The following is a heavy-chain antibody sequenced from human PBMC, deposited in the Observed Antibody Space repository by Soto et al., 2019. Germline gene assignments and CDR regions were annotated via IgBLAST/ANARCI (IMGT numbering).Heavy chain of an antibody. J-gene: IGHJ4*02. Sequence: QVQLQESGPGLVKPSETLSLTCTVSGGSISSYYWSWIRQPPGKGLEWIGYIYYSGSTNYNPSLKSRVSISVDTSKNQFSLQLSSVTTADTAVYYCARGEYSSGWYVDYWGQGTLVTVSS. CDR3: ARGEYSSGWYVDY. CDR2: IYYSGST. V-gene: IGHV4-59*01. CDR1: GGSISSYY. D-gene: IGHD6-19*01.